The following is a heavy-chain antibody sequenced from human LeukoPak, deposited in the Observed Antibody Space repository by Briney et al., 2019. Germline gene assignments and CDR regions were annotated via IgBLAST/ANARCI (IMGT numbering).Heavy chain of an antibody. CDR2: ISSRSIYI. J-gene: IGHJ3*02. CDR3: ARDQDCTVSSCPRGDDGFDI. CDR1: GFTFNIYS. V-gene: IGHV3-21*01. D-gene: IGHD2-8*02. Sequence: GGSLRLSCAASGFTFNIYSMNWVRPAPGKGLEWVASISSRSIYIYYTDSVRGRFTISRDNAKNSLYLQMNSLRAEDAAVYYCARDQDCTVSSCPRGDDGFDIWGQGTAVTVSS.